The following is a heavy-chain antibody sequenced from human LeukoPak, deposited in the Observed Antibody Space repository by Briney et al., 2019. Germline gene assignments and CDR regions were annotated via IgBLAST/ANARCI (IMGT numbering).Heavy chain of an antibody. Sequence: SETLSLTCTVSGGSISSYYWSWIRQPPGKGLEWIGYIYYSGSTNYNPSLKSRVTISVDTSKNQFSLKLSSVTAADTAVYYCARALAHDYYDSSGYYRFDYWGQGTLVTVSS. D-gene: IGHD3-22*01. CDR3: ARALAHDYYDSSGYYRFDY. V-gene: IGHV4-59*01. J-gene: IGHJ4*02. CDR2: IYYSGST. CDR1: GGSISSYY.